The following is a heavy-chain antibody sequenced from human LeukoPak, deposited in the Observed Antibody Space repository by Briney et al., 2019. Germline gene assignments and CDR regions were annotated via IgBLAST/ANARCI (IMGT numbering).Heavy chain of an antibody. CDR1: GGSISSYY. J-gene: IGHJ4*02. CDR3: ARDRNYDTGGYYYPYFDY. CDR2: MYFSRTP. D-gene: IGHD3-22*01. V-gene: IGHV4-4*07. Sequence: SETLSLTCIVSGGSISSYYWSWIRQPAGKGLEWIGRMYFSRTPKYNPALESRVIMSVDTSKNQFSLKLTSVTAADTAVYYCARDRNYDTGGYYYPYFDYWGQGTLVTVSS.